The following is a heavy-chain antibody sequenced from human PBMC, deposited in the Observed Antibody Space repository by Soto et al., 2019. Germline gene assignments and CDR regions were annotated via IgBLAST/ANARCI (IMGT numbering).Heavy chain of an antibody. D-gene: IGHD5-12*01. Sequence: QLQLQESGPGLVKPSETLSLTCTVSGGSISSSSYYWGWIRQPPGKGLEWIGSIYYSGSTYYNPSLKSRVTISVETSKNQFSLKLSSVAAADTAVYYCARHQARSTILKRDNWFDPWGQGTLVTVST. CDR3: ARHQARSTILKRDNWFDP. J-gene: IGHJ5*02. CDR2: IYYSGST. V-gene: IGHV4-39*01. CDR1: GGSISSSSYY.